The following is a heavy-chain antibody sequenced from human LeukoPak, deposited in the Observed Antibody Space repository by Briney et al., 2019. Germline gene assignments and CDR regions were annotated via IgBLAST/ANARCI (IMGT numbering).Heavy chain of an antibody. CDR1: GGTFSSYA. J-gene: IGHJ6*04. CDR2: IIPIFGTA. V-gene: IGHV1-69*13. CDR3: VVGATPVDV. Sequence: ASVKVSCKASGGTFSSYAISWVRQAPGQGLEWMGGIIPIFGTANYAQKFQGSVTITADESTSTAYMELSSLRSEDTAVYYCVVGATPVDVWGKGTTVTVSS. D-gene: IGHD1-26*01.